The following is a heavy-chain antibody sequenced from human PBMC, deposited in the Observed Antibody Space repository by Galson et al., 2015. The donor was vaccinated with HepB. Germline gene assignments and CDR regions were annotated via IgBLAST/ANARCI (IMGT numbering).Heavy chain of an antibody. CDR1: GDSVSSNSAA. CDR2: THYRSKWYY. V-gene: IGHV6-1*01. CDR3: ARNVYYDTSGYYYKPGWVDP. D-gene: IGHD3-22*01. Sequence: CAISGDSVSSNSAAWNWIRQSPSRGLEWLGRTHYRSKWYYDYAVSVRSRITINPDISRNQFSLQLYSVTPEDTAVYYCARNVYYDTSGYYYKPGWVDPWGQGTLVTVSS. J-gene: IGHJ5*02.